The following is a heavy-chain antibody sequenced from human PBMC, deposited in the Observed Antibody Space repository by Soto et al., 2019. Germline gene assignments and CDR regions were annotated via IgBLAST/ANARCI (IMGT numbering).Heavy chain of an antibody. D-gene: IGHD6-13*01. J-gene: IGHJ4*02. V-gene: IGHV4-4*02. Sequence: SEFLSLTCAVSGGSISSSNWWSWVRQPPGKGLEWIGEIYHSGSTNYNPSLKSRVTISVDKSKNQFSLKLSSVTAADTAVYYCARFSGIAAAVGPNWGQGTLVNVSS. CDR3: ARFSGIAAAVGPN. CDR2: IYHSGST. CDR1: GGSISSSNW.